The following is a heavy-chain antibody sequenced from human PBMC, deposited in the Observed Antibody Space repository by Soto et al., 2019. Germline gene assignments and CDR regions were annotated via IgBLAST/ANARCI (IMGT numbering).Heavy chain of an antibody. D-gene: IGHD3-22*01. V-gene: IGHV1-69*13. J-gene: IGHJ6*02. Sequence: SVKVSCKAPGSTFSSYAISWVRQAPGQGLEWMGGIIPIFGTANYAQKFQGRVTITADESTSTAYMELSSLRSEDTAVYYCARGLESLGYYYDSSAARSGGMDVWGQGTTVTVSS. CDR1: GSTFSSYA. CDR3: ARGLESLGYYYDSSAARSGGMDV. CDR2: IIPIFGTA.